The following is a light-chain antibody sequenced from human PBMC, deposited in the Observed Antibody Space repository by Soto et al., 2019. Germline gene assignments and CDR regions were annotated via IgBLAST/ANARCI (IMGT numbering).Light chain of an antibody. J-gene: IGLJ2*01. CDR2: DVS. Sequence: QSALTQPASVSGSPGQSITISCTGTSSDVGGYNYVSWYQQHPGKAPKLMIYDVSNRPSGVSNRFSGSKSGNTASLTISGRQAEDEADYYCSSYTSSSTVLVFGGGTKLTVL. CDR1: SSDVGGYNY. V-gene: IGLV2-14*01. CDR3: SSYTSSSTVLV.